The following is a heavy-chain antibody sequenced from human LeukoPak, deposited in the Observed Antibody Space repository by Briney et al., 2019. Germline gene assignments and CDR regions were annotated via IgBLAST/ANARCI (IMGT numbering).Heavy chain of an antibody. V-gene: IGHV3-30*02. D-gene: IGHD6-13*01. Sequence: PGGSLRLSCAASGFSFSDYDIHWVRLAPGKGLEWVTFIRYDGSNTYAESVKGRFTISRDNSKNTLYLQMNSLRAEDTAVYYCAKDRVATERYYMDVWGKGTTVTISS. J-gene: IGHJ6*03. CDR3: AKDRVATERYYMDV. CDR2: IRYDGSNT. CDR1: GFSFSDYD.